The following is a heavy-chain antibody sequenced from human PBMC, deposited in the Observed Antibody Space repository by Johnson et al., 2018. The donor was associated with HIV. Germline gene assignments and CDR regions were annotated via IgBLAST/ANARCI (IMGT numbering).Heavy chain of an antibody. D-gene: IGHD3-22*01. V-gene: IGHV3-30*02. CDR2: IRYDRSNK. J-gene: IGHJ3*02. CDR3: AKAREYDSTGHDAFDI. Sequence: QVLLVESGGGVVRPGGSLRLSCAASGFTFSNYGMHWVRQAPGKGLEWVAFIRYDRSNKYYADSVKGRFTVSRDNSKNTLYLKMNSLKTEDTAVYYCAKAREYDSTGHDAFDIWGQGTMVTVSS. CDR1: GFTFSNYG.